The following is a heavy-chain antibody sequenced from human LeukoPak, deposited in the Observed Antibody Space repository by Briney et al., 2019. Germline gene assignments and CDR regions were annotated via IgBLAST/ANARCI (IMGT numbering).Heavy chain of an antibody. CDR2: ISRSGEKT. J-gene: IGHJ4*02. Sequence: GGSLRLSCAASGFTFSTYDMSWVRQAPGKGLEWVSAISRSGEKTYYADSVKGRFTISRDNSRNTLSLRMSSLRADDTAVYYCAKGVTASYYDYWGQGTVVTVSA. CDR3: AKGVTASYYDY. D-gene: IGHD5-18*01. V-gene: IGHV3-23*01. CDR1: GFTFSTYD.